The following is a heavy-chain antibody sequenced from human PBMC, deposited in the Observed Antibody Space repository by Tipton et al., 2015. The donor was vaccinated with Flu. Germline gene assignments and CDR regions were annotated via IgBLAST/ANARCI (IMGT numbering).Heavy chain of an antibody. D-gene: IGHD3-3*01. Sequence: LRLSCAVSGDSIRSDYYWGWIRQPPGKGLEWIGEITHSGSTNYKPSLKSRVSISVDTSKNQFSLKLSSVTAADTAVYYCARRKSGGYYFDSWGQGTLVTVSS. CDR2: ITHSGST. J-gene: IGHJ4*02. CDR1: GDSIRSDYY. V-gene: IGHV4-34*01. CDR3: ARRKSGGYYFDS.